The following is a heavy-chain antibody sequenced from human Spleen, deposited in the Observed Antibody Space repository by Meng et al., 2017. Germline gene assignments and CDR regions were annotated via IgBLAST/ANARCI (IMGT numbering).Heavy chain of an antibody. CDR1: AGTSSPV. D-gene: IGHD1-26*01. CDR2: IIPVFGTL. J-gene: IGHJ4*02. V-gene: IGHV1-69*01. CDR3: ARGSPTYRTVEASFFEY. Sequence: QVERVQSGAEVKEPGSSGEVSCKASAGTSSPVITWVRQAPGQGLEWMGGIIPVFGTLTYAQKFQGRVTITADEPTNTVYMELTSLISEDTAVYHCARGSPTYRTVEASFFEYWGQGTLVTVSS.